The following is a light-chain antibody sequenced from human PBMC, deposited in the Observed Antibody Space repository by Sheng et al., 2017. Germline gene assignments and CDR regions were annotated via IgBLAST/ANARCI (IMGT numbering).Light chain of an antibody. Sequence: IVLTQSPSASASLGGSVKLTCTLTSRHDSYAIAWHQKKPETGPRYLMRLDNDGTYIKGDGIPDRFSGSSSGAERYLTISSLHSEDEADYYCQTWDTDIQLFGGGTRLTVL. CDR3: QTWDTDIQL. CDR2: LDNDGTY. J-gene: IGLJ3*02. CDR1: SRHDSYA. V-gene: IGLV4-69*01.